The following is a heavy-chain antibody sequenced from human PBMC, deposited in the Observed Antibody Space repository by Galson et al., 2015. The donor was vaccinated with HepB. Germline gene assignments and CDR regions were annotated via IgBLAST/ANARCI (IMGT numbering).Heavy chain of an antibody. CDR2: ISSSGASI. CDR1: GFTFSVYN. Sequence: SLRLSCAASGFTFSVYNMNWVRQAPGKGLEWVSSISSSGASIHYADSVRGRFTISRDNAKNLLYLQMNSLRAEDTAVYYCARDRGGVYDYWGQGTLVTVSS. CDR3: ARDRGGVYDY. J-gene: IGHJ4*02. V-gene: IGHV3-21*04. D-gene: IGHD3-10*01.